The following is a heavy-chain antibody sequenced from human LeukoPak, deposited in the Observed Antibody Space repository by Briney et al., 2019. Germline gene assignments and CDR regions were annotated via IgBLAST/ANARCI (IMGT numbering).Heavy chain of an antibody. V-gene: IGHV3-23*01. CDR1: GFTFSSYA. Sequence: PGGSLRLSCAASGFTFSSYAMSWVRQAPGKGLEWVSAIRGSGGSTYYADSVKGRFTISRDNSKNMLYLQMNSLRAEDAAVYYCARESPHYGSGSYYSYFDYWGQGTLVTVSS. CDR3: ARESPHYGSGSYYSYFDY. J-gene: IGHJ4*02. CDR2: IRGSGGST. D-gene: IGHD3-10*01.